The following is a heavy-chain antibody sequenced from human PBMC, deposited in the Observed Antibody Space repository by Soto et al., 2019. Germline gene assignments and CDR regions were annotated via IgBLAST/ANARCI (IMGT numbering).Heavy chain of an antibody. CDR3: VKGLILTGYYTSFDY. CDR2: ISSNVDST. Sequence: EVQLVESGGGLVQPGGSLRLSCSASGFTFSSYAMHWVRQAPGKGLEYVSAISSNVDSTNYADSVKGRFTISRDNSKNPLYLPMTSLRAEDTSVYYCVKGLILTGYYTSFDYWGQGTLVTVSS. V-gene: IGHV3-64D*06. CDR1: GFTFSSYA. J-gene: IGHJ4*02. D-gene: IGHD3-9*01.